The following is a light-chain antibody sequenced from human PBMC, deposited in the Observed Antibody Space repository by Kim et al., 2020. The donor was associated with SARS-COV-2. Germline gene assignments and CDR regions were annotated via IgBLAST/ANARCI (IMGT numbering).Light chain of an antibody. Sequence: SELTQDPAVSVALGQTVRITCQGDSLRSYYASWYQQKPGQAPVLVIYGKNNRPSGIPDRFSGSSSGNTASLTITGAQAEDEADYYCNSRDSSGNHPFGTGTKVTVL. V-gene: IGLV3-19*01. J-gene: IGLJ1*01. CDR3: NSRDSSGNHP. CDR2: GKN. CDR1: SLRSYY.